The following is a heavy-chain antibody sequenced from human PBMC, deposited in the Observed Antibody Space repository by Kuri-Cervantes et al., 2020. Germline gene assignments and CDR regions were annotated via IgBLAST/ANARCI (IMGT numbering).Heavy chain of an antibody. J-gene: IGHJ4*02. CDR2: INHSGST. CDR1: GGSFSGYY. Sequence: SETLSLTCAVYGGSFSGYYWSWIRQPPGKGLEWIGEINHSGSTNYNPSLKSRVTISVDTSKNQFSLKLSSVTAADTAVYYCARPMDRRSSSWYVGLDYWGQGTLVTDSS. D-gene: IGHD6-13*01. CDR3: ARPMDRRSSSWYVGLDY. V-gene: IGHV4-34*01.